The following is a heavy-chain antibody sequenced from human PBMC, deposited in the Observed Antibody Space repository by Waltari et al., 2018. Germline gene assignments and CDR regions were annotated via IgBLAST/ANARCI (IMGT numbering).Heavy chain of an antibody. D-gene: IGHD2-2*01. J-gene: IGHJ6*03. CDR2: NYYRGST. CDR1: GGSISSYY. V-gene: IGHV4-59*01. Sequence: QVQLQESGPGLVKPSETLSLTCTVSGGSISSYYWSWIWQPPGQGLEWIWYNYYRGSTNYNPPLKSRVTISVDTSKNQFSLKLSSVTAADTAVYYCARASSKYYYYYMDVWGKGTTVTVSS. CDR3: ARASSKYYYYYMDV.